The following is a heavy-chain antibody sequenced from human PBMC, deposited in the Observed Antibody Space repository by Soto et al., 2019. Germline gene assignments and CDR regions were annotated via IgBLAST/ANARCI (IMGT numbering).Heavy chain of an antibody. J-gene: IGHJ6*02. Sequence: PSETLSLTCTVSGGSISSYYWSWIRQPPGKGLEWIGYIYYSGSTNYNPSLKSRVTISVDTSKNQFSLKLSSVTAADTAVHYCARDSTVGFGDVDYYYYGMDVWGQGTTVTVSS. V-gene: IGHV4-59*01. CDR1: GGSISSYY. CDR3: ARDSTVGFGDVDYYYYGMDV. D-gene: IGHD3-10*01. CDR2: IYYSGST.